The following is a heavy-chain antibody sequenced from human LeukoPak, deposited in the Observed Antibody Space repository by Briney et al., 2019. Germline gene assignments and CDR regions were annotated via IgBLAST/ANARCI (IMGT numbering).Heavy chain of an antibody. CDR2: IYHSGST. J-gene: IGHJ3*02. Sequence: SGTLSLTCAVSGGSISSSNWWSWVRQPPGKGLERIGEIYHSGSTNYNPSLKSRVTISVDKSKNQFSLKLSSVTAADTAVYYCARASEGYYYDSSGYGAFDIWGQGTMVTVSS. D-gene: IGHD3-22*01. CDR1: GGSISSSNW. CDR3: ARASEGYYYDSSGYGAFDI. V-gene: IGHV4-4*02.